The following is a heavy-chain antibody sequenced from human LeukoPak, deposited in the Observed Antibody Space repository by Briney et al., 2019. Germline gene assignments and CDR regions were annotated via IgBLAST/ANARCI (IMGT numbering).Heavy chain of an antibody. D-gene: IGHD3-10*01. V-gene: IGHV3-30*02. Sequence: PGGTLRLSCAGTGFSFSSYGMHWVRQAPGKGLEWMAFIRSDGSNKYYADSVKGRFTISRDNSKNTLYLQMNSLRGEDTAVYYCARFASVRAHLDYWGQGTLVTISS. J-gene: IGHJ4*02. CDR1: GFSFSSYG. CDR2: IRSDGSNK. CDR3: ARFASVRAHLDY.